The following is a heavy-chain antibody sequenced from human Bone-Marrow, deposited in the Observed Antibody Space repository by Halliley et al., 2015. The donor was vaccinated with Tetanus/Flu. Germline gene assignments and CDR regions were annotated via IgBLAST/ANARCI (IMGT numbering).Heavy chain of an antibody. CDR3: VRGGAWSAAF. V-gene: IGHV3-7*04. D-gene: IGHD1-26*01. J-gene: IGHJ4*02. Sequence: LEWGANIKEDGSDKYYVDSVKGRFTISRDNAKNSLYLQMNNPRAEDTALYYCVRGGAWSAAFWGQGTLVTVSS. CDR2: IKEDGSDK.